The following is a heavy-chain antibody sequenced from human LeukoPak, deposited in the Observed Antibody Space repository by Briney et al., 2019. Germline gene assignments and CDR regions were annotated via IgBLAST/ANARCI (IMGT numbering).Heavy chain of an antibody. J-gene: IGHJ5*02. V-gene: IGHV1-8*03. CDR2: MNPNSGNT. Sequence: GASVKVSCKASGYTFTSYDINWVRQATGQGLEWMGWMNPNSGNTGYAQKFQGRVTITRNTSISTAYMELSSLRSEDTAVYYCARGGMYYDYVWGSYRPPGQPQNVNWFDPWGQGTLVTVSS. CDR3: ARGGMYYDYVWGSYRPPGQPQNVNWFDP. CDR1: GYTFTSYD. D-gene: IGHD3-16*02.